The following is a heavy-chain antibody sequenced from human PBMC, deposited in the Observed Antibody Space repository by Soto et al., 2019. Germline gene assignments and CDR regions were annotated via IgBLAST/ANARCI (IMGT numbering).Heavy chain of an antibody. CDR2: IYYSGST. J-gene: IGHJ4*02. D-gene: IGHD5-18*01. Sequence: PSETLSLTCTVSGGSISSYYWGWIRQPPGKGLEWIGSIYYSGSTYYNPSLKSRVTISVDTSKNQFSLKLSSVTAADTAVYYCARQGMDTGYSVGFDYSGQATLVTVSS. CDR3: ARQGMDTGYSVGFDY. CDR1: GGSISSYY. V-gene: IGHV4-39*01.